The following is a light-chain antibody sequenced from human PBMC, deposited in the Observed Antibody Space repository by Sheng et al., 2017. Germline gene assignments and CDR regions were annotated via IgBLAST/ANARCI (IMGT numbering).Light chain of an antibody. V-gene: IGKV1-39*01. CDR2: GAS. CDR3: QHNSGTLTWT. J-gene: IGKJ1*01. Sequence: DIQMTQSPSSLSASVGDRVTITCRASQSIDNYLNWYQQKPGKGPKLLIFGASTLQSGVPPRFTGSGSGTDFALTINSLQPEDFGIYYCQHNSGTLTWTFGQGTMV. CDR1: QSIDNY.